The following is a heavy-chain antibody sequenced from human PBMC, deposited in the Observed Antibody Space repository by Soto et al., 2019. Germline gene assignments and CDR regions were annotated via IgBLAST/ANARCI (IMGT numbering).Heavy chain of an antibody. CDR3: ARGGSSADGFDP. D-gene: IGHD6-6*01. V-gene: IGHV4-30-4*01. J-gene: IGHJ5*02. Sequence: SETLSLTCTVSGGSTSSGDYYWSWIRQPPGKGLEWIGYIYYSGSTYYNPSLKSRVTISVDTSKNQFSLKLSSVTAADTAVYYWARGGSSADGFDPGGQETLVTVSS. CDR1: GGSTSSGDYY. CDR2: IYYSGST.